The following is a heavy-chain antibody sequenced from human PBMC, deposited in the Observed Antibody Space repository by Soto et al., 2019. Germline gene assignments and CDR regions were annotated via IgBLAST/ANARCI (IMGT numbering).Heavy chain of an antibody. CDR1: GFTFSSYA. Sequence: EVQLLESGGGLVQPGGSLRLPCAASGFTFSSYAMNWVRQAPGKGLEWVSVISGSGGSTYYADSVKGRFTISRDNSKNTLYLQMNSLRAEDTAVYYCAKRTTGWYFDLWGRGTLVTVSS. CDR3: AKRTTGWYFDL. CDR2: ISGSGGST. J-gene: IGHJ2*01. V-gene: IGHV3-23*01.